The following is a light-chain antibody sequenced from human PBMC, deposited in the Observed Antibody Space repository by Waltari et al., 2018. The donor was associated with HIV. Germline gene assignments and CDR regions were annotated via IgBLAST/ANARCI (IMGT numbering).Light chain of an antibody. J-gene: IGKJ2*01. Sequence: EIVMTQSPPTLSVSPGQRFTLSCRASQSISAKVAWYQHRPGQAPRLLIYEAATRPTGIPARFSGSGSGTEFTLTISSLQSEDFATYFCQQYDSGPRGITFGQGTMLEIK. V-gene: IGKV3-15*01. CDR3: QQYDSGPRGIT. CDR2: EAA. CDR1: QSISAK.